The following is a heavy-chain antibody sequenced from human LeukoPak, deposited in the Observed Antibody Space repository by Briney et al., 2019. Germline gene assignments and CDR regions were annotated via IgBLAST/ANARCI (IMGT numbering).Heavy chain of an antibody. Sequence: PSETLSLTCTVSGGSISSYYWSWIRQPPGKGLEWIGYIYYSGSTNYNPSLKSRVTISVDTSKNQFSLKLSSVTAADTAVYYCARRSISDRYYYGMDVWGQGTTVTVSS. CDR1: GGSISSYY. J-gene: IGHJ6*02. CDR3: ARRSISDRYYYGMDV. CDR2: IYYSGST. V-gene: IGHV4-59*08. D-gene: IGHD3-3*01.